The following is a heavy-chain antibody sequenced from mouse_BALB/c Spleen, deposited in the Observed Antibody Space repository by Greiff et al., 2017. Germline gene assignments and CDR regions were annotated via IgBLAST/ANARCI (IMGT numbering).Heavy chain of an antibody. CDR1: GYTFTSYW. Sequence: QVQLQQPGAELVKPGASVKMSCKASGYTFTSYWMHWVKQRPGQGLEWIGVIDPSDSYTSYNQKFKGKATLTVDTSSSTAYMQLSSLTSEDSAVYYCTRWDYHVGDYWGQGTTLTVSS. J-gene: IGHJ2*01. CDR2: IDPSDSYT. D-gene: IGHD1-1*01. CDR3: TRWDYHVGDY. V-gene: IGHV1S127*01.